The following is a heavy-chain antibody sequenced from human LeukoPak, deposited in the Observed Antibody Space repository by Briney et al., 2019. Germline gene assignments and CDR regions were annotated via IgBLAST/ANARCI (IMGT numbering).Heavy chain of an antibody. CDR2: IYYSGST. CDR1: GGSISSYY. Sequence: PSETLSLTCTVSGGSISSYYWSWIRQPPGKGLERIGYIYYSGSTNYNPSLKSRVTISVDTSKNQFSLKLSSVTAADTAVYYCARGFAVDCSSTSCSWNWFDPWGQGTLVAVSS. V-gene: IGHV4-59*01. J-gene: IGHJ5*02. D-gene: IGHD2-2*01. CDR3: ARGFAVDCSSTSCSWNWFDP.